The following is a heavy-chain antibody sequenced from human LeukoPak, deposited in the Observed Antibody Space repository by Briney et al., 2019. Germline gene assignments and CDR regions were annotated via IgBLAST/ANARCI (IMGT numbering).Heavy chain of an antibody. CDR1: GYTFTGYY. CDR3: TRDQHCSSTSCYAVRNYYYHYYYMDV. J-gene: IGHJ6*03. CDR2: ISPNSGAT. D-gene: IGHD2-2*01. V-gene: IGHV1-2*02. Sequence: GASVKVSCKASGYTFTGYYIHWVRQATGQGLEWMGLISPNSGATNYAQKFQGRVTMTRDTSLRTAYMELSRLRSDDTAVYYCTRDQHCSSTSCYAVRNYYYHYYYMDVWGKGTTVTVSS.